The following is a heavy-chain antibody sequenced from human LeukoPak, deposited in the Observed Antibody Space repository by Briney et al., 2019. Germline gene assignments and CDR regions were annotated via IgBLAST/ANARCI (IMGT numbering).Heavy chain of an antibody. CDR3: ARGRGSYPSRLDY. J-gene: IGHJ4*02. V-gene: IGHV3-30-3*01. CDR2: ISYDGSNK. D-gene: IGHD1-26*01. CDR1: GFTFSSYA. Sequence: PGGSLRLSCAASGFTFSSYAMHWVRQAPGKGLEWVAVISYDGSNKYYADSVKGRFTISRDNSKNTLYLQMNSLRAEDTAVYYCARGRGSYPSRLDYWGQGTLVTVSS.